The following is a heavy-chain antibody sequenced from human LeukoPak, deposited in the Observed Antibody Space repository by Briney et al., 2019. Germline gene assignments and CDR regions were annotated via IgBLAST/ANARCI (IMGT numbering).Heavy chain of an antibody. D-gene: IGHD2-2*02. J-gene: IGHJ6*02. V-gene: IGHV3-9*01. CDR2: ISWNSGSI. CDR3: AKGVVVVPAAIYYGMDV. CDR1: GFTFDGYA. Sequence: GGSLRLSCAASGFTFDGYAMHWVRQAPGKGLEWVSGISWNSGSIGYADSVKGRFTISRDNAKNSLYLQMNSLRAEDTALYYCAKGVVVVPAAIYYGMDVWGQGTTVTVSS.